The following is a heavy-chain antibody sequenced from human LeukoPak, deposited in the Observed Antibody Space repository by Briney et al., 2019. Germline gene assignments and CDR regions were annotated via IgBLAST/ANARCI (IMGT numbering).Heavy chain of an antibody. D-gene: IGHD4-17*01. V-gene: IGHV4-59*11. CDR1: GVSITSHY. Sequence: TSETLSLTCTVSGVSITSHYWTWIRQPPGRGLEWIGYTYYSGSPNYNPSLKSRVTISVDTSKNQFSLKMDSMTAADTAVYYCARRHYGDYVDYWGQGTLATVSS. J-gene: IGHJ4*02. CDR3: ARRHYGDYVDY. CDR2: TYYSGSP.